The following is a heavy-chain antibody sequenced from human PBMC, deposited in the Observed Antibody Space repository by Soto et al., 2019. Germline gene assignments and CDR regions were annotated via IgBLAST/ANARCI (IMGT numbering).Heavy chain of an antibody. V-gene: IGHV1-2*02. CDR2: INPNSGGT. Sequence: ASVKVSCKASGYTFTGYYMHWVRQAPGQGLEWMGWINPNSGGTNYAQKFQGRVTMTRDTSISTAYMELSRLRSDDTAVYYCARDADYSSSWGVNNWFDPWGQGTLVTVSS. D-gene: IGHD6-13*01. J-gene: IGHJ5*02. CDR1: GYTFTGYY. CDR3: ARDADYSSSWGVNNWFDP.